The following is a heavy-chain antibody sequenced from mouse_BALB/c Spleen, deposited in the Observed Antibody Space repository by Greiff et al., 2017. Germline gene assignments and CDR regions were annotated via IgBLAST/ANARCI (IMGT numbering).Heavy chain of an antibody. CDR2: ISSGGST. D-gene: IGHD2-1*01. V-gene: IGHV5-6-5*01. CDR3: ARHGNYDFWYFDV. Sequence: EVKLMESGGGLVKPGGSLKLSCAASGFTFSSYAMSWVRQSPEKRLEWVASISSGGSTYYPDSVKGRFTISRDNARNILYLQMSSLRSEDTAMYYCARHGNYDFWYFDVWGAGTTVTVSS. CDR1: GFTFSSYA. J-gene: IGHJ1*01.